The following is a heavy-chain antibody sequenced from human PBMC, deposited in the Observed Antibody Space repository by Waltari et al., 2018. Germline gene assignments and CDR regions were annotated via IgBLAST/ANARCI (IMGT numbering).Heavy chain of an antibody. J-gene: IGHJ4*02. D-gene: IGHD2-21*01. CDR1: GGSFNFYY. CDR2: ITHSGST. Sequence: QVLLQQWGAGLLKPSETLSLTCAVYGGSFNFYYWSWIRQPPGEGLEWIGEITHSGSTNDNPSLKSRVSRSVDTPNNQFSLKLTSVTAADTAAYYCARRGYCGIDCYSNYFDFWGQGTLVTVSS. CDR3: ARRGYCGIDCYSNYFDF. V-gene: IGHV4-34*01.